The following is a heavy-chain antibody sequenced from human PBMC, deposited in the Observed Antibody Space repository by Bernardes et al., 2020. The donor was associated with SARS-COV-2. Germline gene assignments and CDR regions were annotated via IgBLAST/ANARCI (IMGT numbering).Heavy chain of an antibody. CDR2: LNPDGSLT. CDR1: GFSFISYW. CDR3: ATGGVGASAPGMDI. V-gene: IGHV3-74*01. D-gene: IGHD3-16*01. J-gene: IGHJ6*02. Sequence: GSLRLSCAASGFSFISYWMHWGRQAPGKGLVWVARLNPDGSLTYYADSVRGRFTISRDNAKNTVYLQMNSLRDDDSAVYYCATGGVGASAPGMDIWGQGTMVTGSS.